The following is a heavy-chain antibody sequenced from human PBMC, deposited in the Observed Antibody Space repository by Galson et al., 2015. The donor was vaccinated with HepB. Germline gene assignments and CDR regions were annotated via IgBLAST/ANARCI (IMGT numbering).Heavy chain of an antibody. D-gene: IGHD3-22*01. Sequence: SVKVSCKASGYTFTSYAMHWVRQAPGQRLEWMGWINAGNGNTKYSQKFQGRVTITRDTSASTAYMELSSLRSEDTAVYYCARSPYYYDSSGYYYQDYWGQGTLVTVSS. CDR3: ARSPYYYDSSGYYYQDY. CDR2: INAGNGNT. J-gene: IGHJ4*02. CDR1: GYTFTSYA. V-gene: IGHV1-3*01.